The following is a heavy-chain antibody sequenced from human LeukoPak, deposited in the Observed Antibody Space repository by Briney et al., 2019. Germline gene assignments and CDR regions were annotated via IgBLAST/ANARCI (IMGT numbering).Heavy chain of an antibody. D-gene: IGHD6-13*01. V-gene: IGHV3-48*03. J-gene: IGHJ4*02. Sequence: GGSLRPSCAASGFTFSGYEMNWVRQAPGKGLEWVSYIGNSGRTIYYADSVKGGFTISRDNAKNSLYLQMNSLRAEDTAVYYCAKLDGVAGLDYWGQGTLVTVSS. CDR2: IGNSGRTI. CDR1: GFTFSGYE. CDR3: AKLDGVAGLDY.